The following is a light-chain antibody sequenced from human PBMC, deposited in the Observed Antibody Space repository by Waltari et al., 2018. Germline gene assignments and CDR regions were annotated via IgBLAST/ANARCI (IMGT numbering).Light chain of an antibody. V-gene: IGLV3-1*01. J-gene: IGLJ2*01. Sequence: SYELTQPPSVSVSPGQTASITCSGDNLGNRYVSWYKQAPGQSPILVIYQDNKRPSRIPERFSGSNSGNTATLTISVTQAVDEADYSCQAWDSSSTVVFGGGTKLTVL. CDR2: QDN. CDR1: NLGNRY. CDR3: QAWDSSSTVV.